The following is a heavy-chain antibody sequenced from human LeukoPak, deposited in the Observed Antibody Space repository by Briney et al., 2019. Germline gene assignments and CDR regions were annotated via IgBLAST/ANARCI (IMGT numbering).Heavy chain of an antibody. J-gene: IGHJ3*02. Sequence: GGSLRLSCAASGFTVSTNYVSWVRQAPGKGLEWVSVIYRSGSTYYADSVKGRFTISRDNSKNTLYLQMNRLRAEDPAVYYCARDSGHDAFDIWGQGTMVTVSS. V-gene: IGHV3-53*01. CDR3: ARDSGHDAFDI. CDR2: IYRSGST. CDR1: GFTVSTNY.